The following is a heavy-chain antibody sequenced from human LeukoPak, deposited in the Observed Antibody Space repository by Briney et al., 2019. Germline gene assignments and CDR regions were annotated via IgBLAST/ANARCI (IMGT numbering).Heavy chain of an antibody. V-gene: IGHV1-69*13. Sequence: ASVKVSCKASEGTFSSYAISWVRQAPGQGLEWMGGIIPIFGTANYAQKFQGRVTITADESTSTAYMELSSLRSEDTAVYYCARGYYDSSGYYGRDAFDIWGQGTMVTVSS. CDR1: EGTFSSYA. CDR2: IIPIFGTA. J-gene: IGHJ3*02. CDR3: ARGYYDSSGYYGRDAFDI. D-gene: IGHD3-22*01.